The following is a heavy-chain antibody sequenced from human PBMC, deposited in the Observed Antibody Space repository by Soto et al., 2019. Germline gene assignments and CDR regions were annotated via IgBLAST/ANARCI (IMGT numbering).Heavy chain of an antibody. CDR1: GYSFSNYW. V-gene: IGHV5-51*01. Sequence: PGESLKISCKGSGYSFSNYWIGWVRQMPGKGLEWMGIIYPGDSDTRYSPSFQGQVTISADKSISTAYLQWSSLKASDTAMYYCATPSRIAAASDAFDIWGQGTMVTVSS. D-gene: IGHD6-13*01. CDR3: ATPSRIAAASDAFDI. CDR2: IYPGDSDT. J-gene: IGHJ3*02.